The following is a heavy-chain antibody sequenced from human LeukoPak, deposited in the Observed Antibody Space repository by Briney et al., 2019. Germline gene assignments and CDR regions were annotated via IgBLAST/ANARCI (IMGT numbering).Heavy chain of an antibody. Sequence: SETLSLTCAVYGGPFSGYYWSWIRQPPGKGLEWIGEINHSGSTNYNPSLKSRVTISVDTSKNQFSLKLSSVTAADTAVYYCARARRLARPFDYWGQGTLVTVSS. CDR1: GGPFSGYY. V-gene: IGHV4-34*01. J-gene: IGHJ4*02. CDR3: ARARRLARPFDY. D-gene: IGHD6-19*01. CDR2: INHSGST.